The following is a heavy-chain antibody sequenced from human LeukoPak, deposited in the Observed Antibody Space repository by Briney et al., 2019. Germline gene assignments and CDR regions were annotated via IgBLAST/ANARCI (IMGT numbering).Heavy chain of an antibody. V-gene: IGHV4-4*02. D-gene: IGHD6-13*01. Sequence: SETLSLTCAVSGGSISSSNWWSWVRQPPGKGLEWIGEIYHSVSTNYNPSLKSRVTISVDTSKNQFSLKLSSVTAADTAVYYCARHSPVGKGWFDPWGQGTLVTVSS. CDR3: ARHSPVGKGWFDP. CDR1: GGSISSSNW. J-gene: IGHJ5*02. CDR2: IYHSVST.